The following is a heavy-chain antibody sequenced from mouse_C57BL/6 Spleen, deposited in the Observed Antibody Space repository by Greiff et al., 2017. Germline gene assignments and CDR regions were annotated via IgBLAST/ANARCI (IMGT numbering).Heavy chain of an antibody. V-gene: IGHV5-4*01. D-gene: IGHD1-1*01. J-gene: IGHJ4*01. CDR1: GFTFSSYA. Sequence: EVMLVESGGGLVKPGGSLKLSCAASGFTFSSYAMSWVRQTPEKRLEWVATISVGGSYTYYPDNVKGRFTISRDNAKNNLYLQMSHLKSENTAMYYCARDSRNYVAMDYWGQGTSVTVSS. CDR3: ARDSRNYVAMDY. CDR2: ISVGGSYT.